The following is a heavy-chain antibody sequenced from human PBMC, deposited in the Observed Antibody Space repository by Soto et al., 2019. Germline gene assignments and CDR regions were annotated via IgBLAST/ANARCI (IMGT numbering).Heavy chain of an antibody. CDR1: GFTFSSYS. CDR2: ISKNSSTI. Sequence: EVQLLESGGGLLQPGGSLRLSCAASGFTFSSYSMNWVRQAPGQGLEWVSYISKNSSTIKYADSVKGRITITRDNAKNSLYLQMNSLRAEDTAVYYCAREARRFFESYMDVWGKGTTVTVSS. D-gene: IGHD3-3*01. J-gene: IGHJ6*03. V-gene: IGHV3-48*04. CDR3: AREARRFFESYMDV.